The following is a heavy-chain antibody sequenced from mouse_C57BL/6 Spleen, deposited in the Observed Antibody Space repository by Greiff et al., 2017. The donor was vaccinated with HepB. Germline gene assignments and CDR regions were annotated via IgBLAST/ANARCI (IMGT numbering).Heavy chain of an antibody. J-gene: IGHJ4*01. CDR2: IWSDGST. D-gene: IGHD1-2*01. V-gene: IGHV2-6-1*01. CDR1: GFSLTSYG. Sequence: VKVVESGPGLVAPSKSLSITCTVSGFSLTSYGVHWVRQPPGKGLEWLVVIWSDGSTTYNSALKSRLSISKDNSKSQVFLKMNSLQTDDPAMYYCARHVARLDYAMDYWGQGTSVTVSS. CDR3: ARHVARLDYAMDY.